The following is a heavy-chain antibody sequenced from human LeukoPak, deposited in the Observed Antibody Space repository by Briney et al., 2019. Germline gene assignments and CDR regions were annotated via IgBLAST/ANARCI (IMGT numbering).Heavy chain of an antibody. Sequence: PSETLSLTCTVSGGSISSYCCNWIRQSPGRGLEWIGRAYFTKSINYNPSLQSRVTISVDTSKNQFSLKLSSATAADTAMYYCVASYGGYVLDYWGQGSLVIVSS. D-gene: IGHD5-12*01. V-gene: IGHV4-59*03. CDR1: GGSISSYC. CDR3: VASYGGYVLDY. J-gene: IGHJ4*02. CDR2: AYFTKSI.